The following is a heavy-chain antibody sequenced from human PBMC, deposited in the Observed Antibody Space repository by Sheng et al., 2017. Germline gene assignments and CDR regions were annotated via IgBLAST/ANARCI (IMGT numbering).Heavy chain of an antibody. CDR3: MGGSGWLSDY. J-gene: IGHJ4*02. Sequence: EVQLGGVWGGLVQPGGSLRLSCVGSGFTFSNYWMNWVARLQGKGWSGWPSIKQDGSEKYYTDSVKGRSHHLQRQRQNSLYLQMNSLRAEDTALYYCMGGSGWLSDYWGQGTLVTVCS. CDR1: GFTFSNYW. V-gene: IGHV3-7*05. D-gene: IGHD3-16*01. CDR2: IKQDGSEK.